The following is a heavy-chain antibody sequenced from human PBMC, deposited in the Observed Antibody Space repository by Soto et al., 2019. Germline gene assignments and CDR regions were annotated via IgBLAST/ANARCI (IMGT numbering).Heavy chain of an antibody. CDR3: AKDPASTWPRLAWFDP. CDR2: ISGSGGST. J-gene: IGHJ5*02. CDR1: GFTFRIYA. D-gene: IGHD6-13*01. V-gene: IGHV3-23*01. Sequence: GGSLRLSCEASGFTFRIYAMNWVRLAPGKGLEWVSAISGSGGSTYYADSVKGRFTISRDNSKNTLYLQMNSLRAEDAAVYYCAKDPASTWPRLAWFDPWGQGTLVTVSS.